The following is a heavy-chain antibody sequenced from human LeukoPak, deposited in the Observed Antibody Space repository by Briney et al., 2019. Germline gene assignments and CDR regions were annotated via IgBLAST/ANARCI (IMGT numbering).Heavy chain of an antibody. J-gene: IGHJ4*02. CDR3: TTHYYDSSGYLGR. V-gene: IGHV3-15*01. Sequence: GGSLRLSCAASGFTFSNAWMSWVRQAPGKGLEWVGRIKSKTDGGTTDYAAPVKGRFTISRDDSKNTLYLQMNSLKTEDTAVYYCTTHYYDSSGYLGRWGQGTLVTVSS. D-gene: IGHD3-22*01. CDR2: IKSKTDGGTT. CDR1: GFTFSNAW.